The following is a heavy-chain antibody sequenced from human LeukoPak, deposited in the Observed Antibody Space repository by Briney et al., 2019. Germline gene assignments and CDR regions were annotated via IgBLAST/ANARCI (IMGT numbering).Heavy chain of an antibody. CDR2: IYPGDSDT. Sequence: GESLKISCKVSGYTFSNYWIAWVRQMPGKGLEWMGIIYPGDSDTRYSPSFQGQVTMSADKSISTAYLQWSSLKASDTAMYYCARRRDYYDSSPNYHDYCGQGTLGTVSS. V-gene: IGHV5-51*01. CDR3: ARRRDYYDSSPNYHDY. CDR1: GYTFSNYW. J-gene: IGHJ4*02. D-gene: IGHD3-22*01.